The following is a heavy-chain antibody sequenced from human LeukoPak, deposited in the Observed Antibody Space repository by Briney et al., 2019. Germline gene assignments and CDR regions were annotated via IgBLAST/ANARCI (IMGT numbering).Heavy chain of an antibody. J-gene: IGHJ4*02. V-gene: IGHV3-49*03. D-gene: IGHD1-26*01. Sequence: GGSLRLSCRASGFTFGDSAMSWFRQAPGEGLEWLSFIGTKTYSGTTQYAASVKGRFTISRDDSKSIAYLQMNSLETEDTAVYFCAGDVRGSGTYCDFWGQGTLVTVSS. CDR1: GFTFGDSA. CDR3: AGDVRGSGTYCDF. CDR2: IGTKTYSGTT.